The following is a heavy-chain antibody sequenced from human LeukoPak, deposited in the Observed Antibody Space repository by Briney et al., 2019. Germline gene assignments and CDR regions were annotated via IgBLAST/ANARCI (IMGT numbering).Heavy chain of an antibody. D-gene: IGHD4-11*01. V-gene: IGHV5-51*01. CDR1: GYSFTNYW. Sequence: GESLKISCKGSGYSFTNYWMGWVRQMPGKGLEWMGIIYPGDSETRYSPSFQGQVTISADKSISTAYLQWSSLKASDTAVYYCARRGGYYSNYPVDFWGQGTLVTVSS. CDR3: ARRGGYYSNYPVDF. CDR2: IYPGDSET. J-gene: IGHJ4*02.